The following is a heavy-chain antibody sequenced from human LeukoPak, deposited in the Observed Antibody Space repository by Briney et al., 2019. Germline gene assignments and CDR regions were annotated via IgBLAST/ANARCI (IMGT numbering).Heavy chain of an antibody. J-gene: IGHJ3*02. CDR2: ISGGGSGT. V-gene: IGHV3-23*01. CDR3: AKAVGSSGYFSRDAFDI. CDR1: GFTFRNYA. D-gene: IGHD3-22*01. Sequence: GGSLRLSCAASGFTFRNYAMSWVRQAPGKGLEWVAVISGGGSGTYYADSVRGRFTISRDNSKNTVYLQMNSLRAEDTAIYYCAKAVGSSGYFSRDAFDIWGQGTMVTVSS.